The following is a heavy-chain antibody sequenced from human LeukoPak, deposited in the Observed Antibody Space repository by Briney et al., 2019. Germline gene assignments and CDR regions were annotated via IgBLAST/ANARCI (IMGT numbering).Heavy chain of an antibody. CDR1: WFTFSSYW. CDR3: TTSKAIYVFDI. CDR2: INRDGSVT. J-gene: IGHJ3*02. D-gene: IGHD3-9*01. Sequence: PGGSLRLSCAASWFTFSSYWIHWVRQVPGKGLVWVSRINRDGSVTAYADSVKGRFTISRDNAKNTLYLQMNSLRAEDTALYYCTTSKAIYVFDIWGQGTMVTVSS. V-gene: IGHV3-74*01.